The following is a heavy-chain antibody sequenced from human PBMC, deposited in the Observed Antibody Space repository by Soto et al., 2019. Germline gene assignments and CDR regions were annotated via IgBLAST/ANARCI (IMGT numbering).Heavy chain of an antibody. D-gene: IGHD3-22*01. CDR2: ISAYNGNT. J-gene: IGHJ4*02. V-gene: IGHV1-18*04. CDR3: ARDYYDSSGYLLPDGYAY. Sequence: GASVQVSCKASGYTFTSYGISWVRQAPGQGLEWMGWISAYNGNTNYAQKLQGRVTMTTDTSTNTAYMELRSLRSDDTAVYYCARDYYDSSGYLLPDGYAYWGQGTLVTVPQ. CDR1: GYTFTSYG.